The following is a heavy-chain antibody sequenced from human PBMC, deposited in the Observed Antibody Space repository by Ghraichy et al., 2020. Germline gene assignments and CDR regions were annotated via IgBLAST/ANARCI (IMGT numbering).Heavy chain of an antibody. CDR2: IYHSGST. J-gene: IGHJ6*02. CDR3: ARDGQSYGMDV. CDR1: GGSISSGGYS. Sequence: SQTLSLTCAVSGGSISSGGYSWSWIRQPPGKGLEWIGYIYHSGSTYYNPSLKSRVTISVDRSKNQFSLKLSSVTAADTAVYYCARDGQSYGMDVWGQGTTVTVSS. V-gene: IGHV4-30-2*01.